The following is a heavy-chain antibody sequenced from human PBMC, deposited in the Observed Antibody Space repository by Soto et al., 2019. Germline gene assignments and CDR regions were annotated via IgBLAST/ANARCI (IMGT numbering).Heavy chain of an antibody. D-gene: IGHD3-3*01. V-gene: IGHV1-2*02. CDR1: GYTFTGYY. Sequence: ASVKVSCKASGYTFTGYYMHWVRQAPGQGLEWMGWINPNSGGTNYAQKFQGRVTMTRDTSISTAYMELSRLRSDDTAVYYCARGGRYYDFWSGYQNWFDPWGQGTLVTVPQ. J-gene: IGHJ5*02. CDR2: INPNSGGT. CDR3: ARGGRYYDFWSGYQNWFDP.